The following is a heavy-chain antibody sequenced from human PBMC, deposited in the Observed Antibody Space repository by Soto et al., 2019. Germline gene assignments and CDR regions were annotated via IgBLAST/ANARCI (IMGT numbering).Heavy chain of an antibody. J-gene: IGHJ4*02. CDR1: DFTFSNYW. Sequence: GGSLRLSCAASDFTFSNYWMTWVRQAPGKGLEWVANIKEDGSEKYYVDSVKGRFTISRDNAKNSLYLQMNSLRAEDTAVYYCARLNPLWGQGTLVTVSS. V-gene: IGHV3-7*01. CDR3: ARLNPL. CDR2: IKEDGSEK.